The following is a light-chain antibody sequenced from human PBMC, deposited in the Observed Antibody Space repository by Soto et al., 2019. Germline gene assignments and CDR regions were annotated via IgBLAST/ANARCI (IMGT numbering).Light chain of an antibody. Sequence: QPVLTQSPSASASLGASVKLTCTLSSGHSNYAIAWHQQQPEKGPRYLMKVNSEGSLSKGDGIPDRFSGSSSGTERYLTISSLQSEDEADYYCQTWGTGIHVLFGGGTKLTVL. J-gene: IGLJ2*01. CDR1: SGHSNYA. CDR3: QTWGTGIHVL. CDR2: VNSEGSL. V-gene: IGLV4-69*01.